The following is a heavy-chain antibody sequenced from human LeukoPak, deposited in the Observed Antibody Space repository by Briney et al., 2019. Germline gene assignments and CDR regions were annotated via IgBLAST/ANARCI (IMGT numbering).Heavy chain of an antibody. CDR3: ARQYSSSWYYFDY. V-gene: IGHV4-34*01. Sequence: KPSETLSLTCAVYGGSFSGYYWSWIRQPPGKGLEWIGEINHSGSTNFNPSLKSRVTISVDTSKNQFSLKLSSVTAADTAVYYCARQYSSSWYYFDYWGQGTLVTVSS. CDR1: GGSFSGYY. J-gene: IGHJ4*02. CDR2: INHSGST. D-gene: IGHD6-13*01.